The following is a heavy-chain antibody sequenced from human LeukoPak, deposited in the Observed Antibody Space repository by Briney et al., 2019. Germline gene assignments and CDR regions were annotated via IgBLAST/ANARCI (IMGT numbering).Heavy chain of an antibody. CDR1: GGSFSGYY. D-gene: IGHD4-23*01. CDR2: INHSGST. CDR3: ARLNTYGGNAGFDY. Sequence: SETLSLTCAVYGGSFSGYYWSWIRQPPGKGLEWIGEINHSGSTNYNPSLKSRVTISVDTSKNQFSLKLSSVTAADTAVYYCARLNTYGGNAGFDYWGQGTLVTVSS. J-gene: IGHJ4*02. V-gene: IGHV4-34*01.